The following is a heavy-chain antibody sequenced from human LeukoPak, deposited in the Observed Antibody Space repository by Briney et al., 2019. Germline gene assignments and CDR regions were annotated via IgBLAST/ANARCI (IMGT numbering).Heavy chain of an antibody. Sequence: PGGSLRLSCAASGFTFSSYSMNWVRQAPGKGLEWVSYISSSSSTIYYADSVKGRFTISRDNAKNSLYLQVNSLRAEDTAIYYCARGPPLFDPWGQGTLVTVSS. V-gene: IGHV3-48*01. CDR1: GFTFSSYS. CDR2: ISSSSSTI. CDR3: ARGPPLFDP. J-gene: IGHJ5*02.